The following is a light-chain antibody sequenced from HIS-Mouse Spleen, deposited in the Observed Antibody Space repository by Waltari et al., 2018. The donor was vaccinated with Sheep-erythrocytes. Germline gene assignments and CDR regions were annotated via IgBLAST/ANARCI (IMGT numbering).Light chain of an antibody. CDR3: QSADSSGTYV. CDR2: KDS. Sequence: SYDLTQPPSVSVSPGQTARITCSGDALPTQYAYWYQQKPGQAPVVVIYKDSERPSGIPERFSGSSSGTTVTLTISGVQAEDEADYYCQSADSSGTYVFGTGTKVTVL. V-gene: IGLV3-25*03. CDR1: ALPTQY. J-gene: IGLJ1*01.